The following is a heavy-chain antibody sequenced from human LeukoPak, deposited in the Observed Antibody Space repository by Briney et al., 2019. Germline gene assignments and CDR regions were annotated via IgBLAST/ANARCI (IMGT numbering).Heavy chain of an antibody. CDR3: VRVTSYGKTYFFDS. J-gene: IGHJ4*02. D-gene: IGHD5-18*01. Sequence: PSETLSLTCAVSGYSISSGYYWGWVRPPPGKGLEWIGNIYHSGSTYYTPSLKSRVTISVDTSKNHFSLRLSPVTAADTAVYYCVRVTSYGKTYFFDSWGQGTLVTVSS. CDR2: IYHSGST. V-gene: IGHV4-38-2*01. CDR1: GYSISSGYY.